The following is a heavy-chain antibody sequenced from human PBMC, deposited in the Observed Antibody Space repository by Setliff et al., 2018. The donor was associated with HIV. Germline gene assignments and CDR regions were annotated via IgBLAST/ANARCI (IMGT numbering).Heavy chain of an antibody. CDR1: GFTSSSYW. CDR3: ARDSRVGWVFTYGMDV. J-gene: IGHJ6*02. D-gene: IGHD6-13*01. CDR2: IWYDGSNK. Sequence: GGSLRLSCAASGFTSSSYWMHWVRQAPGKGLEWVAVIWYDGSNKYYADSVKGRFTISRDNSKNTLFLQMNSLRPEDTAVYYCARDSRVGWVFTYGMDVWGQGTLVTVSS. V-gene: IGHV3-33*08.